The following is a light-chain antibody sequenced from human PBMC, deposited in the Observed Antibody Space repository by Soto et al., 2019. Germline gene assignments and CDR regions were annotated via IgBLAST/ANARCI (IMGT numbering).Light chain of an antibody. J-gene: IGKJ3*01. CDR1: QSVSSN. CDR2: DAS. Sequence: EIVMTQSPATLSVSPGERATLSCRASQSVSSNLAWYQLKPGQAPRRLIYDASTRATGIPARFSGSGSGTEFTLTISSLQSEDFAVYYCQQYDNWPFTFGPGTKVYIK. CDR3: QQYDNWPFT. V-gene: IGKV3-15*01.